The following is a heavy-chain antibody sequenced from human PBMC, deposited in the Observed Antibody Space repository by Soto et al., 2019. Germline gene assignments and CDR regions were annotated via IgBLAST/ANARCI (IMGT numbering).Heavy chain of an antibody. CDR1: GGSISSYY. D-gene: IGHD3-9*01. J-gene: IGHJ6*02. Sequence: PSETLSLTCTVSGGSISSYYWSWIRQPPGKGLEWIGYIYYSGSTNYNPSLKSRVTISVDTSKNQFSLKLSSVTAADTAVYYCARARTDILTGYSSYPQYYYGMDVWGQGTTVTVSS. CDR2: IYYSGST. CDR3: ARARTDILTGYSSYPQYYYGMDV. V-gene: IGHV4-59*01.